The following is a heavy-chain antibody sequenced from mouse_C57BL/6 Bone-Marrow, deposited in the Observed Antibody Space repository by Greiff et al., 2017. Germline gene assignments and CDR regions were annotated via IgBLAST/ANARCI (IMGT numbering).Heavy chain of an antibody. D-gene: IGHD2-1*01. J-gene: IGHJ2*01. CDR1: GYTFTSYW. CDR3: AREGIYYASYDY. CDR2: IDPSDSDT. Sequence: QVQLQQPGAELVKPGASVKLSCKASGYTFTSYWMQWVKQRPGQGLEWIGEIDPSDSDTNYNPKFQGKATLTVDTSSSTAYMQLSSLTSEDSAVYYGAREGIYYASYDYWGQGTTLTVSS. V-gene: IGHV1-50*01.